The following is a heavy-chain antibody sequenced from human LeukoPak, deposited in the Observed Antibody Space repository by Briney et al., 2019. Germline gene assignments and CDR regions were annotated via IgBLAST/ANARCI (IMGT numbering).Heavy chain of an antibody. CDR3: ARSIGLTGGGVDV. V-gene: IGHV3-11*01. J-gene: IGHJ6*02. CDR2: ITDSGNTI. D-gene: IGHD3-9*01. CDR1: GFTFSDYN. Sequence: GRSLRLSCAASGFTFSDYNMNWVRQAPGKGLEWVSYITDSGNTIHYADSVKGRFTISRDNAKNSLYLQMNSLRAEDTAVYYCARSIGLTGGGVDVWGQGTTVTVSS.